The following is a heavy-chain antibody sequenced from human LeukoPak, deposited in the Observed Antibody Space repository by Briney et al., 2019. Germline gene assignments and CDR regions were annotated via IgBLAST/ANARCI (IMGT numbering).Heavy chain of an antibody. J-gene: IGHJ4*02. D-gene: IGHD2-15*01. CDR1: GGSISSYY. CDR3: AKQPNSGGSCYFFDY. CDR2: IYTSGST. Sequence: SETLSLTCTVSGGSISSYYWSWIRQPAGKGLEWIGRIYTSGSTNYNPSLKSRVTMSVDTSKNQFSLKLSSVTAADTAVYYCAKQPNSGGSCYFFDYWGQGTLVTVSS. V-gene: IGHV4-4*07.